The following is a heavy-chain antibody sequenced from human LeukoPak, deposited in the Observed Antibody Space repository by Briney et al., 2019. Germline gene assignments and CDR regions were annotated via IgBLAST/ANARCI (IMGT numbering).Heavy chain of an antibody. V-gene: IGHV4-4*02. CDR2: NYHSGGT. CDR1: GGSISSSNW. J-gene: IGHJ4*02. CDR3: VRGKEVITMLRGLKPGYYFDY. D-gene: IGHD3-10*01. Sequence: SSETLSLTRAVSGGSISSSNWWGLGRQPPGEGVGGVGGNYHSGGTNYNPSLKSRVTISVDKSKNQFSLKLNSVTAADTAVYYCVRGKEVITMLRGLKPGYYFDYWGQGTLVTVSS.